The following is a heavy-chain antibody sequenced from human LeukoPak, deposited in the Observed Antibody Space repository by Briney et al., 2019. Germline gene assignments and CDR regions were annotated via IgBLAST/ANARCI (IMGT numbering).Heavy chain of an antibody. Sequence: PPQSLSLTCTVSAGSLSSYYWSCVRQPPGNGLEWNGYIYYSGSTNYNPSLKSRVTISVDTSKNQFSLKLSSVTAADTAVYYCARGRGYSGSPFDYWGQGTLVTVSS. V-gene: IGHV4-59*01. D-gene: IGHD1-26*01. CDR1: AGSLSSYY. J-gene: IGHJ4*02. CDR2: IYYSGST. CDR3: ARGRGYSGSPFDY.